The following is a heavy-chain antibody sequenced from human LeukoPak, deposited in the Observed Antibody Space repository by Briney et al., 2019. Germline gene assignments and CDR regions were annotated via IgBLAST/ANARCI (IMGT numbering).Heavy chain of an antibody. D-gene: IGHD2-2*01. Sequence: GGSLRLSCAASGFTFSSYGMHWVRQAPGKGLEWVSYISSSGSNIKYADSVKGQFTISRGNAKNSVYLQMNSLRAEDTAVYYCARDIKGQYQDAFDIWGQGTMVTVSS. CDR1: GFTFSSYG. V-gene: IGHV3-48*04. CDR2: ISSSGSNI. CDR3: ARDIKGQYQDAFDI. J-gene: IGHJ3*02.